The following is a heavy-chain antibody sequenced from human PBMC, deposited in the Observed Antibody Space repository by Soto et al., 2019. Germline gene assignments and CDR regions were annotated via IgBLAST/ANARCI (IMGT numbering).Heavy chain of an antibody. V-gene: IGHV1-69*01. D-gene: IGHD5-18*01. CDR1: GGTFSSYA. CDR3: ARGTSRGYSYGKGGAFDI. Sequence: QVQLVQSGAEVKKPGSSVKVSCKASGGTFSSYAISWVRQAPGQGLEWMGGIIPIFGTANYAQKFQGRVTITADESTSTAYMELSSLRSEDTAMYYCARGTSRGYSYGKGGAFDIWGQGTMVTVSS. J-gene: IGHJ3*02. CDR2: IIPIFGTA.